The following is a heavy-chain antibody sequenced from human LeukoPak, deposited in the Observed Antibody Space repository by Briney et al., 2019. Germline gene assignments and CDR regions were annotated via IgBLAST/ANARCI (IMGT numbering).Heavy chain of an antibody. D-gene: IGHD6-6*01. Sequence: GASVKVSCKASGYTFTSYGISWVRQAPGQGLEWMGWISAYNGNTNYAQKLQGRVTMTTDTSTSTAYMELRSLRSDDTAVYYCARQGPPYSSSHYYYYYMDVWGKGTTVTVSS. CDR2: ISAYNGNT. CDR3: ARQGPPYSSSHYYYYYMDV. V-gene: IGHV1-18*01. CDR1: GYTFTSYG. J-gene: IGHJ6*03.